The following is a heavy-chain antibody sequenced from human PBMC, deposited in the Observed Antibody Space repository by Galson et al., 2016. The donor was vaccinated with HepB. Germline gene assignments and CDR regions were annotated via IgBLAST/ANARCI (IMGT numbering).Heavy chain of an antibody. D-gene: IGHD2/OR15-2a*01. CDR1: GFTFNNDG. Sequence: SLRLSCAVYGFTFNNDGISWVRQAPGKGLEWVSAIRDSDRSTHYGDSAKGRFRISSDTSKTTVYLQMNSLRPEDTATYYCARIPWFSSIDRLWDQGTMVAVST. CDR2: IRDSDRST. CDR3: ARIPWFSSIDRL. J-gene: IGHJ3*01. V-gene: IGHV3-23*01.